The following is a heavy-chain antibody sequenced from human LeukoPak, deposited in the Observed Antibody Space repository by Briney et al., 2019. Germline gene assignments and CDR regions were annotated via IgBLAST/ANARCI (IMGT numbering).Heavy chain of an antibody. V-gene: IGHV1-2*02. J-gene: IGHJ6*02. CDR1: GYTFTGYY. CDR3: ARAYYGDYYYYGMDV. CDR2: INPNSGGT. Sequence: ASVKVSCKASGYTFTGYYMHWVREAPGQALEWMAWINPNSGGTNYAQKFQGRVTMTRDTSISTAYMNLSRLRSDDTAVYYCARAYYGDYYYYGMDVWGQGTTVTVSS. D-gene: IGHD4-17*01.